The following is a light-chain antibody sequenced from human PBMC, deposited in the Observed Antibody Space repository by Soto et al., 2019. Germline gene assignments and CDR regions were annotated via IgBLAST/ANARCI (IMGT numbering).Light chain of an antibody. J-gene: IGKJ5*01. V-gene: IGKV3-20*01. CDR2: GAS. CDR1: QSVSGRH. CDR3: HQYGNSPGT. Sequence: IVFNNPPSTLSLTSSQSSTLTSSASQSVSGRHLAWDQQKPGQAPRLLIYGASSRATGISDRFSGSGSGTDFTLTISRLEPEDFAVYYCHQYGNSPGTVGQGTRPE.